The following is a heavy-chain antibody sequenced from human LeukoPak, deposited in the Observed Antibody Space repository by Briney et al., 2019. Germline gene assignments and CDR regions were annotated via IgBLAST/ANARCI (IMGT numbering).Heavy chain of an antibody. Sequence: KTSETLSLTCTVSGGSISSSNYYWGWIRQPPGKGLEWIGSIYYSGNTYYNLSLKSRVTISVDTSKNQFSLKLSSVTAADTAVYYCAREGDSSGYLPLNWYFDLWGRGTLVTVSS. CDR2: IYYSGNT. CDR3: AREGDSSGYLPLNWYFDL. J-gene: IGHJ2*01. CDR1: GGSISSSNYY. D-gene: IGHD3-22*01. V-gene: IGHV4-39*07.